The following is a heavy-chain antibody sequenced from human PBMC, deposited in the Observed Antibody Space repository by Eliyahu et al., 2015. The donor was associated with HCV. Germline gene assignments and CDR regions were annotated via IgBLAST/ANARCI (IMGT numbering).Heavy chain of an antibody. D-gene: IGHD6-13*01. CDR2: VSSDGGTK. J-gene: IGHJ5*02. CDR3: AKEGSAHSSSWFDH. Sequence: QVQLVESGGGVVQPGXSLRLSCXASGFXFXSYGMQWVRQAPGKGLEWVAVVSSDGGTKYYADSVKGRFTISRDRSQNTVYLQMNSLRPEDTAVYYCAKEGSAHSSSWFDHWGQGTLVTVSS. CDR1: GFXFXSYG. V-gene: IGHV3-30*18.